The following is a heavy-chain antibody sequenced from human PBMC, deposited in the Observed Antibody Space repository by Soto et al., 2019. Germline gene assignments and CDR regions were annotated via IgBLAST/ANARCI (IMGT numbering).Heavy chain of an antibody. CDR1: GFTVSSYA. D-gene: IGHD3-3*01. J-gene: IGHJ6*03. Sequence: GGSLRLSCAASGFTVSSYAMSWVRQAPGKGLEWVSAISGSGGSTYYADSVKGRFTISRDNSKNTLYLQMNSLRAQDTAVYYCANGGPPSYYDFWSGYAPWYYYYYMDVWGKGTTVTVSS. CDR3: ANGGPPSYYDFWSGYAPWYYYYYMDV. V-gene: IGHV3-23*01. CDR2: ISGSGGST.